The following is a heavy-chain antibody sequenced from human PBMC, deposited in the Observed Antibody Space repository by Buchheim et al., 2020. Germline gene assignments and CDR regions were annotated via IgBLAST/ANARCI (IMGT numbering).Heavy chain of an antibody. CDR2: INPSGVST. CDR1: GYTFTNFY. V-gene: IGHV1-46*01. D-gene: IGHD7-27*01. CDR3: ARVDSNRGYYGMDV. Sequence: QVQLVQSGAEVKKPGASVKVSCKASGYTFTNFYIHWVRQAPGQGLEWMGRINPSGVSTSSAQKFQGRLTMTRDTSTSNGYMEMSSLRSEDTAVYYCARVDSNRGYYGMDVWGQGTT. J-gene: IGHJ6*02.